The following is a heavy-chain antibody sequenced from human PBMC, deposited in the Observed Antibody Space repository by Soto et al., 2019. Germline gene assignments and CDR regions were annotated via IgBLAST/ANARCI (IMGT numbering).Heavy chain of an antibody. V-gene: IGHV4-59*01. CDR2: IYYSGST. Sequence: SETLSLTCTVSGGSISSYYWSWIRQPPGKGLEWIGYIYYSGSTNYNPSLKSRVTISVDTSKNQFSLKLSSVTAADTAVYYCARAGVVVAATHLWRNWFDPWGQGTLVTVSS. J-gene: IGHJ5*02. CDR1: GGSISSYY. CDR3: ARAGVVVAATHLWRNWFDP. D-gene: IGHD2-15*01.